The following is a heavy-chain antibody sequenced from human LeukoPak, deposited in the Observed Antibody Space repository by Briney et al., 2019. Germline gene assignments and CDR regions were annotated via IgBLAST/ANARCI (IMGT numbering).Heavy chain of an antibody. CDR1: GGPISSHY. Sequence: PSETLSLTCTVSGGPISSHYWSWIRQPPGKGLEWIGYIYYSGSTNYNPSLKSRVTISVDTSKNQFSLKLSSVTAADTAVYYCARTSGYSGYDYFDYWGQGTLVTVSS. D-gene: IGHD5-12*01. CDR2: IYYSGST. CDR3: ARTSGYSGYDYFDY. V-gene: IGHV4-59*11. J-gene: IGHJ4*02.